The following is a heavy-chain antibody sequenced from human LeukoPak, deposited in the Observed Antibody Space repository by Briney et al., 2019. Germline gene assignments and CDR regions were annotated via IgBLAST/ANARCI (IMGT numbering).Heavy chain of an antibody. CDR1: GCSFSSYY. CDR2: IYYSGST. Sequence: SETLSLTCTVSGCSFSSYYWSWIRQPPGKGLEWIGYIYYSGSTNYNPSLKSRVTISVATSKNQYSLKLSSVTAADTAVYYCARGLGIAVDGPYYYFDYWGQGTLVTVSS. D-gene: IGHD6-19*01. CDR3: ARGLGIAVDGPYYYFDY. V-gene: IGHV4-59*08. J-gene: IGHJ4*02.